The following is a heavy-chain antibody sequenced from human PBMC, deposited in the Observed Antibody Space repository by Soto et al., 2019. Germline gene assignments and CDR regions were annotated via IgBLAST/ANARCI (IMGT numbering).Heavy chain of an antibody. CDR2: IRSKAYGGTT. CDR1: GFTFGDYA. CDR3: TRVVGTYYYYYGMDV. V-gene: IGHV3-49*04. Sequence: PGGSLRLSCTASGFTFGDYAMSWVRQAPGKGLEWVCFIRSKAYGGTTEYAASVKGRFTISRDDSKSIAYLQMNSLKTEDTAVYYCTRVVGTYYYYYGMDVWGQGTTVTVSS. J-gene: IGHJ6*02. D-gene: IGHD2-2*01.